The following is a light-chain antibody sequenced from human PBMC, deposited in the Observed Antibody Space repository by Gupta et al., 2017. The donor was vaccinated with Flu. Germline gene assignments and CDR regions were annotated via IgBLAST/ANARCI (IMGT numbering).Light chain of an antibody. CDR3: QQRANWPPLT. CDR1: QSVGKS. V-gene: IGKV3-11*01. CDR2: DAS. J-gene: IGKJ4*01. Sequence: TLPLPPGERATLSCRASQSVGKSLAWYQQKPGQAPRLIISDASYRATGIPARFSGSGSGTDFTLTISSLEPEDFATYYCQQRANWPPLTFGGGTKVEI.